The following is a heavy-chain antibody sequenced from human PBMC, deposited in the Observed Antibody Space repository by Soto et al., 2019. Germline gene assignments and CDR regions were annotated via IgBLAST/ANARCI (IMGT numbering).Heavy chain of an antibody. J-gene: IGHJ4*02. CDR3: VRCKLMATFDY. CDR2: VYYTGGT. CDR1: GASISTPGSY. D-gene: IGHD5-12*01. Sequence: SRTCTVSGASISTPGSYWGWVRQSPGTGLQWIGFVYYTGGTYYSPSFKIRVTMSVDTSKNQLSMTLRSMTAADTALCDGVRCKLMATFDYWGQGDLVTV. V-gene: IGHV4-39*01.